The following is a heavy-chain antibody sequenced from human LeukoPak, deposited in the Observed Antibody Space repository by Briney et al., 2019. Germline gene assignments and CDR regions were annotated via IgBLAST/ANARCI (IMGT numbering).Heavy chain of an antibody. Sequence: GGSLRLSCAASGFTVSDNYMSWVRQAPGKRLEWVSVMYSRGDTYYANSVKGRFSFSRDISKNTLYLQMNGLRIEDTAMYYCARDAPQVPAAGVLASWGQGTLVIVSS. CDR2: MYSRGDT. V-gene: IGHV3-53*01. J-gene: IGHJ5*02. CDR1: GFTVSDNY. D-gene: IGHD6-13*01. CDR3: ARDAPQVPAAGVLAS.